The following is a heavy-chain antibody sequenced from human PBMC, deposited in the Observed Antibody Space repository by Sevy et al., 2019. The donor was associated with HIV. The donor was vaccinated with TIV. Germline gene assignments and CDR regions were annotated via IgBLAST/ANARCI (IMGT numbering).Heavy chain of an antibody. Sequence: SETLSLTCTVSGGSITSLYWNWIRQPPGKGLEWIANIYYNGHINYNPSLKSRVTLSLDTSKNQFSRRLSSVTAAETAMYYCAGENAWGRGYSWGQGTPVTVSS. V-gene: IGHV4-59*08. CDR3: AGENAWGRGYS. CDR2: IYYNGHI. D-gene: IGHD1-26*01. CDR1: GGSITSLY. J-gene: IGHJ4*02.